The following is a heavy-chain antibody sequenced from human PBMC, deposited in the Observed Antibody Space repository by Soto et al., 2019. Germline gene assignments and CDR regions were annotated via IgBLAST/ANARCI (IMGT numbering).Heavy chain of an antibody. D-gene: IGHD2-2*01. CDR3: ARAPTYDIVVVPAASGIDY. CDR2: INHSGST. J-gene: IGHJ4*02. Sequence: SETMCLTCGVYDGYFVGYDWSWIRQQPGKGLEWIGEINHSGSTNYNPSLKSRVTISVDTSKNQFSLKLSSVTAADTAVYYCARAPTYDIVVVPAASGIDYWGQGTLVTVSS. CDR1: DGYFVGYD. V-gene: IGHV4-34*01.